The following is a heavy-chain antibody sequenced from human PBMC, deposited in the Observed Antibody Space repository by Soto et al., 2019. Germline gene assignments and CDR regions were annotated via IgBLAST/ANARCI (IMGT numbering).Heavy chain of an antibody. CDR1: GFTFSSYG. J-gene: IGHJ6*02. CDR3: AKNKFCSSTSCHYYGMDV. D-gene: IGHD2-2*01. CDR2: IPHDGTNK. Sequence: SLRLSCAASGFTFSSYGMHWVRQAPGKGLEWVAVIPHDGTNKYYGDSVKGRFTISRDDSKNTLYLQMSSLRAEDTAVYYCAKNKFCSSTSCHYYGMDVWGQGTTVTVSS. V-gene: IGHV3-30*18.